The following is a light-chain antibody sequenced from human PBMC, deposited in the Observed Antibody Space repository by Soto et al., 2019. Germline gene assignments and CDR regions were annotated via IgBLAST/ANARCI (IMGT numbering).Light chain of an antibody. CDR3: QSYDSSLSGFYV. J-gene: IGLJ1*01. CDR2: GNS. Sequence: QAVVTQPPSVSGAPGQRVTISCTGSSSNIGAGHDVHWYQQLPGTAPKLLIYGNSNRPSGVPDRFSGSKSGTSASLAITGLQAEDEADYYCQSYDSSLSGFYVFGTGTKVTVL. CDR1: SSNIGAGHD. V-gene: IGLV1-40*01.